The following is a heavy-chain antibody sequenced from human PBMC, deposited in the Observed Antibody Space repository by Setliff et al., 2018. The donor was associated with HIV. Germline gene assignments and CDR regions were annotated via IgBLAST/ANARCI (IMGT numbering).Heavy chain of an antibody. J-gene: IGHJ1*01. CDR3: ATWTRAETSENFQH. Sequence: PGESLKISCKGSGYSFTNYWIGWVRQMPGKGLEWMGIIYPGDSDIQYSPSLQGQVTISADKSTSTAFLQWSSLKASDTAMYYCATWTRAETSENFQHWGQGTLVTVSS. D-gene: IGHD4-17*01. CDR1: GYSFTNYW. CDR2: IYPGDSDI. V-gene: IGHV5-51*01.